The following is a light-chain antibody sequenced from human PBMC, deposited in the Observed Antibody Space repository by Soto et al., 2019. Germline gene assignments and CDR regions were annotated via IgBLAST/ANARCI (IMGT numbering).Light chain of an antibody. CDR3: QQLRMYPST. CDR1: QDIAIY. V-gene: IGKV1-9*01. J-gene: IGKJ4*01. Sequence: IQLTQSPSSLSASVGDRVTITCRASQDIAIYLAWYQQKPGEAPKLLFYAASTLYGGVPSRFSGSGSGTDFALTITSLQAEDFATHYCQQLRMYPSTFGGGTKVDIK. CDR2: AAS.